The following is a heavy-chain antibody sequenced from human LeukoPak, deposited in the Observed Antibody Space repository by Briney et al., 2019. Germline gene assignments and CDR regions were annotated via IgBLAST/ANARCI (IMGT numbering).Heavy chain of an antibody. D-gene: IGHD5-18*01. V-gene: IGHV1-24*01. Sequence: ASVKVSCKVSGYTLTELSMHWVRQAPGKGLEWMGGFDPEDGETIYAQKFQGRVTMIEDTSTDTAYMELSSLRSEDTAVYYCATGGGYSYGSWGQGTLVTVSS. CDR2: FDPEDGET. CDR3: ATGGGYSYGS. J-gene: IGHJ5*02. CDR1: GYTLTELS.